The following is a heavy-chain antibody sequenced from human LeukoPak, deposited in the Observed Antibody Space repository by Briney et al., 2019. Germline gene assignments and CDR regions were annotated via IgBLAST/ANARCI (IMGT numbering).Heavy chain of an antibody. V-gene: IGHV3-48*01. Sequence: GGSLRLSCAASGFTFSSYSMTWVRQAPGKGPEWVSYTSSSSSTIYYADSVKGRFTISRDNAKNSLYLQMNSLRAEDTAVYYCARYCSSTSCYTDAFDIWGQGTMVTVSS. D-gene: IGHD2-2*02. CDR1: GFTFSSYS. CDR2: TSSSSSTI. CDR3: ARYCSSTSCYTDAFDI. J-gene: IGHJ3*02.